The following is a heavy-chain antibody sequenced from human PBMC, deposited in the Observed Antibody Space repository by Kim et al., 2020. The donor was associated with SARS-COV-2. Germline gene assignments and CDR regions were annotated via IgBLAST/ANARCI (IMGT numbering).Heavy chain of an antibody. CDR3: ARTPGIAAAGAYYYHGMDV. CDR1: GGTFSSYA. D-gene: IGHD6-13*01. V-gene: IGHV1-69*04. CDR2: IIPLLGIA. J-gene: IGHJ6*02. Sequence: SVKVSCKASGGTFSSYAISWVRQAPGQGLEWMGRIIPLLGIANYAQKFQGRVTITADKSTSTAYMELSSLRSEDTAVYYCARTPGIAAAGAYYYHGMDVWGQGTTVTVSS.